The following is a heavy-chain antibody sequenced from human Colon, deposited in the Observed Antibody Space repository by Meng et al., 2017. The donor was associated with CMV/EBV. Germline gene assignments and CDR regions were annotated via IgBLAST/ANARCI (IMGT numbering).Heavy chain of an antibody. Sequence: QLVQSGTEVQKPXXSXKVSCKTSGYTFTAKHLHGVRQAPGQGLEWMGWIYPQNGGTYFAQKFQGRVTMTSDTSITTAYMELSSLTSDDTAIYYCVKEDWYFDFWGQGTLVTVSS. CDR1: GYTFTAKH. V-gene: IGHV1-2*02. CDR3: VKEDWYFDF. CDR2: IYPQNGGT. D-gene: IGHD3-9*01. J-gene: IGHJ4*02.